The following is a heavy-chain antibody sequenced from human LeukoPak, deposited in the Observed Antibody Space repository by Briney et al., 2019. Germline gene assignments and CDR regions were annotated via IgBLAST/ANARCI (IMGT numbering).Heavy chain of an antibody. J-gene: IGHJ4*02. Sequence: GASVKVSCKASGYTFTGYYMHWVRQAPGQGLEWMGRINPNSGGTNYAQKFQGRVTMTRDTSISTAYMELSRLRSDDTAVYYCARDYCSGGSRYSYYFDYWGQGTLVTVSS. D-gene: IGHD2-15*01. V-gene: IGHV1-2*06. CDR1: GYTFTGYY. CDR2: INPNSGGT. CDR3: ARDYCSGGSRYSYYFDY.